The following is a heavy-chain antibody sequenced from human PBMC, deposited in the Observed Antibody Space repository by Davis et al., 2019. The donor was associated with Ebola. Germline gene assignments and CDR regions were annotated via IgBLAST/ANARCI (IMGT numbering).Heavy chain of an antibody. CDR1: GYTFINYG. CDR3: ARAQFPTTSDH. D-gene: IGHD1-1*01. Sequence: ASVKVSCKTSGYTFINYGITWVRQAPGQGLEWMGWINPHNGNTNYAQNVQGRVIMTSDTATTTAYMEVGSLRSDDTAVYYCARAQFPTTSDHWGQGTLVTVSS. CDR2: INPHNGNT. V-gene: IGHV1-18*04. J-gene: IGHJ4*02.